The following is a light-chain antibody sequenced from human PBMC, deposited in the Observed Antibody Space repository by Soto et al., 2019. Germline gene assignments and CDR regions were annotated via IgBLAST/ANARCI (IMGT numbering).Light chain of an antibody. CDR3: SSYTSSSTRV. Sequence: LPQPGSVSGSTGQSITISCTGTSSDVGAYDYVSWYQQHPDKAPKLMIYEVSNRPSGVSNRFSGSKSVNTATLTISGLQTEDEADYYCSSYTSSSTRVFGTGTKVTVL. J-gene: IGLJ1*01. V-gene: IGLV2-14*03. CDR1: SSDVGAYDY. CDR2: EVS.